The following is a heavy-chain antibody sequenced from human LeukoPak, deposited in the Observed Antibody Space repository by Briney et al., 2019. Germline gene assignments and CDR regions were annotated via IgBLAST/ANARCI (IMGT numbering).Heavy chain of an antibody. D-gene: IGHD1-7*01. CDR1: NNFIRNGYY. CDR3: ARENYQDAFDI. V-gene: IGHV4-38-2*01. Sequence: SETLSLTCAVSNNFIRNGYYWGWIRQPPGKGLEWIGSIFHSGITYYNPSLKSRLTISLDTSKSHFSLNLSSVTAADTAVYYCARENYQDAFDIWGQGTMVTVSS. J-gene: IGHJ3*02. CDR2: IFHSGIT.